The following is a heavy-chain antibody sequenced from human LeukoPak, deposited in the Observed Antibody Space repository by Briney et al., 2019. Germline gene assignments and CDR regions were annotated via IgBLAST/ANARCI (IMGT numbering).Heavy chain of an antibody. Sequence: ASVKVSCKASGYTFTSYGISWVRQAPGQGLEWMGWIDPTSGGTKYAQNFQGRVTMTRDTSISTAYMELNRLRSDDTAVYYCARGLLVYGLVQEFDPWGQGTLVTVSS. J-gene: IGHJ5*02. CDR2: IDPTSGGT. CDR3: ARGLLVYGLVQEFDP. CDR1: GYTFTSYG. V-gene: IGHV1-2*02. D-gene: IGHD2-8*01.